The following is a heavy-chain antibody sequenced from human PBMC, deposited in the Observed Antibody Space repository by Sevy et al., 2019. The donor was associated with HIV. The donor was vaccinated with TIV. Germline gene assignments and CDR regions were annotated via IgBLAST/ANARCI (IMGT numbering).Heavy chain of an antibody. CDR3: ARNVWGTFRYDDF. V-gene: IGHV3-48*02. Sequence: GGSLRLSCSASGFTFSNNGMDWVRQAPGKGLEWISYISGDTRTIYYADSVRGRFSVSRDNAKNSLFLHMNSLRDDDTAVYYCARNVWGTFRYDDFWVQGTLVTVSS. CDR1: GFTFSNNG. D-gene: IGHD3-16*02. CDR2: ISGDTRTI. J-gene: IGHJ4*02.